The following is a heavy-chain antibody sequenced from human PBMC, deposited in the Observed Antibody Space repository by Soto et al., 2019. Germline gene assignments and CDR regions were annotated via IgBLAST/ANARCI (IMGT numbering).Heavy chain of an antibody. CDR3: AKSGPVAGMFDY. J-gene: IGHJ4*02. Sequence: GGSLRLSCAASGFTFNNYAMNWVRQAPGMGLEWVATISNTGGGTYYADSVKGRFTISRDNSKNTLYLQMSSLRAEDTAVYYCAKSGPVAGMFDYWGQGTLVTVSS. D-gene: IGHD6-19*01. CDR2: ISNTGGGT. V-gene: IGHV3-23*01. CDR1: GFTFNNYA.